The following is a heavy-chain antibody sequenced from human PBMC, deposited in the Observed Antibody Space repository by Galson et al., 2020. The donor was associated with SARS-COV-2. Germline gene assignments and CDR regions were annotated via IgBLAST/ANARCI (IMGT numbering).Heavy chain of an antibody. CDR2: ISYDGSNK. J-gene: IGHJ3*02. D-gene: IGHD3-22*01. CDR1: GFTFSSYA. V-gene: IGHV3-30-3*01. CDR3: ARETIVVVRDAFDI. Sequence: GGSLRLSCAASGFTFSSYAMHWVRQAPGKGLEWVAVISYDGSNKYYADSVKGRFTISRDNSKNTLYLQMNSLRAEDTAVYYCARETIVVVRDAFDIWGQGTMVTVSS.